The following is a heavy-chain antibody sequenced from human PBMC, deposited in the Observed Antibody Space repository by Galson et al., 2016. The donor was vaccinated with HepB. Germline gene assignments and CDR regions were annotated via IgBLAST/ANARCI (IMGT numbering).Heavy chain of an antibody. V-gene: IGHV3-7*01. CDR2: IKQDGSEK. Sequence: SLRLSCAASGFTFINYWMSWVRQAPGKGLEWVANIKQDGSEKSYVDSVKGRFTVSRDNAKNSLYLHMNSLRAEDTAVYYCAREGFGGFDIWGQGTLVTVSS. J-gene: IGHJ3*02. CDR1: GFTFINYW. CDR3: AREGFGGFDI. D-gene: IGHD4-23*01.